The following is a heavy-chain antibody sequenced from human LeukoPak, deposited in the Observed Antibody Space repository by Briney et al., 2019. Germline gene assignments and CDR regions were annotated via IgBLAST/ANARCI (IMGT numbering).Heavy chain of an antibody. CDR2: IYYSGST. V-gene: IGHV4-59*12. CDR1: GGSISSYY. J-gene: IGHJ5*02. Sequence: TSETLSLTCTVSGGSISSYYWSWIRQPPGKGLEWIGYIYYSGSTNYNPSLKSRVTISVDTSKNQFSLKLSSVTAADTAVYYCARDYWSSGWYWFDPWGQGTLVTVSS. CDR3: ARDYWSSGWYWFDP. D-gene: IGHD6-19*01.